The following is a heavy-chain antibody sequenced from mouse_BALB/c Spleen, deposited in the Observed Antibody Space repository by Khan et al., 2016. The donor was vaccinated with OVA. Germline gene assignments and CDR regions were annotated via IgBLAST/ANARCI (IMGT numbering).Heavy chain of an antibody. V-gene: IGHV5-6*01. CDR2: NSRGGGYT. J-gene: IGHJ4*01. CDR3: TRAYYGNDYYAMDN. Sequence: EVQLQESGGDLVKPGGSLKLSCAASGFTFSSYGMSWVRQTLDKRLEWVASNSRGGGYTYYDDSVKGRFTISRDHAKNTLYLQMSILKSEDTAMFYCTRAYYGNDYYAMDNWGQGTSVTVSS. CDR1: GFTFSSYG. D-gene: IGHD2-9*01.